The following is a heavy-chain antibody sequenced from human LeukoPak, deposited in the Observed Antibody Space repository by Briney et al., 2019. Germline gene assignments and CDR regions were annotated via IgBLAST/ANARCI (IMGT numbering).Heavy chain of an antibody. Sequence: GGSLRLSCAVSGFTISSYAMSWVRQAPGKGLEWVSTISGSGGSTYYADSVKGRFTISRDNSKNTMFLQMNSLRAEDTAVYYCAKDGQSVRFLEWLSTNSFDYWGQGTLVTVSS. D-gene: IGHD3-3*01. CDR1: GFTISSYA. CDR3: AKDGQSVRFLEWLSTNSFDY. V-gene: IGHV3-23*01. CDR2: ISGSGGST. J-gene: IGHJ4*02.